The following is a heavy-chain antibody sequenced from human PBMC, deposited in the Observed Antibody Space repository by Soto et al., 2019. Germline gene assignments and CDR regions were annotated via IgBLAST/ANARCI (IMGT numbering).Heavy chain of an antibody. CDR1: GWSFGGYS. V-gene: IGHV4-34*12. CDR2: AIHSGRA. J-gene: IGHJ6*03. Sequence: PSETLSLTCAVYGWSFGGYSWTWIGQPPGAGLEWIGEAIHSGRANYSPSLKSRVAILIDMSKNQFSLRLNSVTAADTAVYYCARRPQGSVYYYFYMDVWGNGTPVTVSS. CDR3: ARRPQGSVYYYFYMDV.